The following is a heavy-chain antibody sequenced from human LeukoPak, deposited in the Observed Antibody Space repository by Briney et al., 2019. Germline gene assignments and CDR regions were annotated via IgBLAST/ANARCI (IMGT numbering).Heavy chain of an antibody. CDR2: MSGSGGST. J-gene: IGHJ6*02. D-gene: IGHD4-17*01. Sequence: GGSLRLSCAASGFTFSSYAMSWVRQAPGKGLEWVSSMSGSGGSTYYADSVKGGFTISRDDSKNTLYLQMNSLRAEDTAVYYCARVRYGELDVWGQGTTVTVSS. CDR3: ARVRYGELDV. CDR1: GFTFSSYA. V-gene: IGHV3-23*01.